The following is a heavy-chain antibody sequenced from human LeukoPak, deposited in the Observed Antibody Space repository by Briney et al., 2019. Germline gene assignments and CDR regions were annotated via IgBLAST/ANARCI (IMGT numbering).Heavy chain of an antibody. D-gene: IGHD3-10*01. CDR2: ISYSGST. J-gene: IGHJ6*02. CDR1: GGSISSYY. V-gene: IGHV4-59*01. CDR3: ATVLMGFNYGSPDANYFYGMDV. Sequence: PSETLSLTCTVSGGSISSYYWSWMRQPPGKGLEWIGYISYSGSTHYNPSLKSRVTVSIDTSKNLSSLKLSSVSAADTAVYYCATVLMGFNYGSPDANYFYGMDVWGQGTTVTVSS.